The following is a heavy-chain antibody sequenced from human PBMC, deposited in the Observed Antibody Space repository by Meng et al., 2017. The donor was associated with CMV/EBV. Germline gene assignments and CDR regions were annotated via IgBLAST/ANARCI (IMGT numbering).Heavy chain of an antibody. J-gene: IGHJ4*02. V-gene: IGHV3-66*01. D-gene: IGHD5-24*01. CDR1: GFTVSSNY. CDR3: AREGDGYDKAPY. CDR2: IYSGGST. Sequence: GRLVESGGGLVQPGGSLRLSCAASGFTVSSNYMSWVRQAPGKGLEWVSVIYSGGSTYYADSVKGRFTISRDNSKNTLYLQMNSLRAEDTAVYYCAREGDGYDKAPYWGQGTLVTVSS.